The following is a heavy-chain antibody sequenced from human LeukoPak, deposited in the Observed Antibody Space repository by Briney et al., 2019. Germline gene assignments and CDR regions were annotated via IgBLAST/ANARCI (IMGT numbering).Heavy chain of an antibody. CDR3: AVVTPRPSVTFDI. CDR1: GYTLTELS. J-gene: IGHJ3*02. CDR2: FDPEDGET. V-gene: IGHV1-24*01. Sequence: ASVKVSCKVSGYTLTELSMHWVRQAPGGGLEWMGGFDPEDGETIYAQKFQGRVTMTEDTSTDTAYMELSSLRSEDTAAYYCAVVTPRPSVTFDIWGQGTMVTVSS. D-gene: IGHD4-23*01.